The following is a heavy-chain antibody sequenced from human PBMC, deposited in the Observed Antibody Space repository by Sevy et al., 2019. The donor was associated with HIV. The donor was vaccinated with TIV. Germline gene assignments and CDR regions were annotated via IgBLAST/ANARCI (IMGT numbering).Heavy chain of an antibody. CDR1: GFTFDDYT. V-gene: IGHV3-43*01. CDR2: ISWDGGST. Sequence: GGSLRLSCAASGFTFDDYTMHWVRQAPGKGLEWVSLISWDGGSTYYADSVKGRFTISRDNSKNFLYLQMNSLRTEDTALYYCAKNNVGATTRAYYYYGMDVWGQGTTVTVSS. CDR3: AKNNVGATTRAYYYYGMDV. D-gene: IGHD1-26*01. J-gene: IGHJ6*02.